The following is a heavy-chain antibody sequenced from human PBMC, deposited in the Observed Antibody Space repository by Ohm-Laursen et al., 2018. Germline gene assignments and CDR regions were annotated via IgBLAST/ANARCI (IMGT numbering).Heavy chain of an antibody. CDR1: GFTFSDYY. D-gene: IGHD5-24*01. V-gene: IGHV3-11*01. Sequence: SLRLSCAASGFTFSDYYVSWIRQAPGKGLEWVSYISSSGSTIYYADSVKGRFTISRDNAKNSLYLQMNSLRAEDTAVYYCARVRDGYNPYFDYWGQGTLVTVSS. J-gene: IGHJ4*02. CDR2: ISSSGSTI. CDR3: ARVRDGYNPYFDY.